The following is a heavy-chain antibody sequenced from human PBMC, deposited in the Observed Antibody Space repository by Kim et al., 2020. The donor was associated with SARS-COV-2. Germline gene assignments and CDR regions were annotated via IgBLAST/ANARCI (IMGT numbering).Heavy chain of an antibody. J-gene: IGHJ4*02. D-gene: IGHD2-2*01. CDR2: INPNSGGT. CDR1: GYTFTGYY. CDR3: ARAGRIVVVPAAPKFDY. Sequence: ASVKVSCKASGYTFTGYYMHWVRQAPGQGLEWMGWINPNSGGTNYAQKFQGRVTMTRDTSISTAYMELSRLRSDDTAVYYCARAGRIVVVPAAPKFDYWGQGTLVTVSS. V-gene: IGHV1-2*02.